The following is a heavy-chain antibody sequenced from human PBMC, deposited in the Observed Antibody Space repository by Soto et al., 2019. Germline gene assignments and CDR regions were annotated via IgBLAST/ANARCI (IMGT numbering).Heavy chain of an antibody. D-gene: IGHD2-2*01. CDR1: GFTFRNFG. CDR2: IWSDGNKT. J-gene: IGHJ4*02. Sequence: QVQLVESGGRAVQPGRSLRLACATSGFTFRNFGMQWVRQAPGKGLEWVAVIWSDGNKTYYRNSVKGRFTISRDNAENTLYLQMNSLIVEDTAFYYCARSQYCSSASCFAFDYWGRGTLVTVSS. CDR3: ARSQYCSSASCFAFDY. V-gene: IGHV3-33*01.